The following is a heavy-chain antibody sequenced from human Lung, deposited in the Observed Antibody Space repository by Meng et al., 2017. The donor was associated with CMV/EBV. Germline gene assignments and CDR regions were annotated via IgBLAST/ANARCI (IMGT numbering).Heavy chain of an antibody. J-gene: IGHJ5*02. V-gene: IGHV3-30-3*01. CDR2: ISYDGSNK. Sequence: GGSLRPXCVASGSTFSSYATHWVRQAPGKGLEWVAVISYDGSNKYYADSVKGRFTISRDNSKNTLYLQMNSLRAEDTAVYYCARDGGYCSSTSCYEGGWFDPWGQGNXVNGAS. CDR3: ARDGGYCSSTSCYEGGWFDP. CDR1: GSTFSSYA. D-gene: IGHD2-2*01.